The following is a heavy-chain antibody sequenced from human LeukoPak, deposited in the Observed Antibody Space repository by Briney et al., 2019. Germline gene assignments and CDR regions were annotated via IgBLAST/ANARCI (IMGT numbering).Heavy chain of an antibody. J-gene: IGHJ6*02. CDR3: AGDYYGSGSYYGVDV. D-gene: IGHD3-10*01. Sequence: ASVTVSCTASGYTFTSYGISWVRQAPGQGLEWMGWISAYNGNTNYAQKLQGRVTMTRNTSISTAYMELSSLRSEDTAVYYCAGDYYGSGSYYGVDVWGQGTTVTVSS. CDR2: ISAYNGNT. CDR1: GYTFTSYG. V-gene: IGHV1-18*01.